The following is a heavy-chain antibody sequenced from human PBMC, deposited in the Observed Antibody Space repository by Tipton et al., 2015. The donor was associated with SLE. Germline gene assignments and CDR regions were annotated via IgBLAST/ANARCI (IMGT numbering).Heavy chain of an antibody. CDR2: INHSGST. D-gene: IGHD5-24*01. CDR1: GGSISSYY. CDR3: ARTIQFGPGD. Sequence: TLSLTCTVSGGSISSYYWSWIRQSPGKGLEWIGEINHSGSTNYNPSLKGRVTMSVDTSKNQFSLKMNSVTAADTAVYYCARTIQFGPGDWGRGTLVTVSS. J-gene: IGHJ4*02. V-gene: IGHV4-34*01.